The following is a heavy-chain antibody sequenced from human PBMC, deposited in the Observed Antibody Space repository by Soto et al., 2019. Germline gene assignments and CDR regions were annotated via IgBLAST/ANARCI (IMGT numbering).Heavy chain of an antibody. J-gene: IGHJ4*02. CDR1: GFSLSTSGVG. V-gene: IGHV2-5*02. Sequence: QITLKESGPTLVKPTQTLTLTCTFSGFSLSTSGVGVGWIRQPPGKALEWLALIYWDDDKRYSPSLKSRLTITKDTSKNQVVLTMTNIDPVDTATYYCAHGHLYYSSSWYDSGWYFDYWGQGTLVTVSS. D-gene: IGHD6-13*01. CDR3: AHGHLYYSSSWYDSGWYFDY. CDR2: IYWDDDK.